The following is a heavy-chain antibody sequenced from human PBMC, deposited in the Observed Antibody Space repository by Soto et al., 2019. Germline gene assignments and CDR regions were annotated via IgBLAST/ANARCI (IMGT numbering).Heavy chain of an antibody. V-gene: IGHV5-51*01. CDR2: IYPGDSDT. CDR1: GYSFTSYW. D-gene: IGHD3-3*01. J-gene: IGHJ4*02. Sequence: GASLKISCKGSGYSFTSYWNGWVRQRPRKGLEWMGIIYPGDSDTRYSPSFQGQVTISADKSISTAYLQWSSLKAADTAMHYCARPHYDFWSGYDYWGQGTLVTVSS. CDR3: ARPHYDFWSGYDY.